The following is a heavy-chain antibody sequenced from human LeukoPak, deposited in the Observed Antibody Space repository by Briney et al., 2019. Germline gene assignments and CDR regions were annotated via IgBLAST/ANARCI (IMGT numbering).Heavy chain of an antibody. CDR3: ARDSPLAGVDP. D-gene: IGHD3-10*01. Sequence: GGSLRLSCEASGFTVSSNYMSWVRQAPGKGLEWVSIIYSGGTTYYADSVKGRFTISRDHSKNTLYLQMNSLRAEDTAVYYCARDSPLAGVDPWGQGTLVTVSS. CDR2: IYSGGTT. V-gene: IGHV3-53*01. CDR1: GFTVSSNY. J-gene: IGHJ5*02.